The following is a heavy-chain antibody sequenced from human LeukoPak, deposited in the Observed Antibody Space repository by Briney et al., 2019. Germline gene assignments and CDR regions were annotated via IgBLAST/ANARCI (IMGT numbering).Heavy chain of an antibody. CDR3: ARAVRRSYYYDSSGYSSLDY. CDR2: IIPIFGTA. D-gene: IGHD3-22*01. V-gene: IGHV1-69*05. J-gene: IGHJ4*02. Sequence: SVKDSCKASGGTFSSYAISWVRQAPGQGLEWVGRIIPIFGTANYAQKFQGRVTITTDESTSTAYMELSSLRSEDTAVYYCARAVRRSYYYDSSGYSSLDYWGQGTLVTVSS. CDR1: GGTFSSYA.